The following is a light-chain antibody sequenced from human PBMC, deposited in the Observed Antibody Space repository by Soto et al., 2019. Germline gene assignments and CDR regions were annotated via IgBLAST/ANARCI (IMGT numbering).Light chain of an antibody. J-gene: IGKJ4*01. Sequence: EIVLTQSPGTLSLSPGEIATLSCRASQSVSSSYLAWYQHKPGQAPRLLIYDASSRATGIPDRFSGSGSGTDFTLTISRLAPEDFAVYYCQQYGSSPPLTFGAGTKVEIK. CDR3: QQYGSSPPLT. CDR2: DAS. CDR1: QSVSSSY. V-gene: IGKV3-20*01.